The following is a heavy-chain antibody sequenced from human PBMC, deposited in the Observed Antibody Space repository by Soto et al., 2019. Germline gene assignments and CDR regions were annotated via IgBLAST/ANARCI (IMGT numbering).Heavy chain of an antibody. D-gene: IGHD3-9*01. J-gene: IGHJ5*02. CDR1: GGSISTYY. CDR3: ARENLKWFDP. CDR2: IYHSGTT. Sequence: SETLSLTCSVSGGSISTYYWSWIRQPPGMGLEWIGYIYHSGTTSYNPSLESRVTISIDTSKKQVSLKLTSVTAADTAVYYCARENLKWFDPWGQGTLVNISS. V-gene: IGHV4-59*01.